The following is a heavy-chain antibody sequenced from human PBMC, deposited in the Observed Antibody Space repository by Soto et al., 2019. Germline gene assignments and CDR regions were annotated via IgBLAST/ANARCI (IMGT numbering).Heavy chain of an antibody. V-gene: IGHV3-74*01. Sequence: EVQLVESGGGLVQPGGSLRLSCAASGCTFSSHWMHWVRQAPGKGLVWVSRINNAGSTTDYADSVKGRFTISRDNAKNTLYLQMNSLRAEDTAVYYCARGLLYLYGMDVWGQGTTVTVSS. J-gene: IGHJ6*02. CDR3: ARGLLYLYGMDV. CDR2: INNAGSTT. D-gene: IGHD2-8*01. CDR1: GCTFSSHW.